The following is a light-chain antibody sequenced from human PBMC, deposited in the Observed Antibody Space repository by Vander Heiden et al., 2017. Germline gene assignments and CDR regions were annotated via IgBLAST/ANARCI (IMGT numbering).Light chain of an antibody. CDR1: QSVSSN. CDR3: QQYNNLPPGGGGHT. CDR2: GAS. Sequence: EIVMTQSPATLSVSPGERATLSCRASQSVSSNLAWYQQKPGQAPRLLIYGASTRATGIPARFSGSGSGTEFTLTISSLQSEDFAVYYCQQYNNLPPGGGGHTFGQWIKLGIK. J-gene: IGKJ2*01. V-gene: IGKV3-15*01.